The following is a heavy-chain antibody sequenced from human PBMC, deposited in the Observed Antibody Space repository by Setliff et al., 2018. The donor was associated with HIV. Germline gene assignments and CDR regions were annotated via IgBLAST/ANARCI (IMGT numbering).Heavy chain of an antibody. Sequence: GESLKISCKTSGYPFDYYWIGWVRQMPGKGLEWMGIIYSGDSDATYSPSFKGQVTISLDKSIKTAYLQWSSLRASDTAMYYCARLGPYSGYNRGSKNGTDVWGQGTTVTVSS. V-gene: IGHV5-51*01. J-gene: IGHJ6*02. D-gene: IGHD5-12*01. CDR2: IYSGDSDA. CDR3: ARLGPYSGYNRGSKNGTDV. CDR1: GYPFDYYW.